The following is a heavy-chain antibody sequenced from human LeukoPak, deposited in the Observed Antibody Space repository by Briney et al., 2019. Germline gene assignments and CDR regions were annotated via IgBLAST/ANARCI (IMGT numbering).Heavy chain of an antibody. CDR3: AGNPLVDSSGYAWFDP. J-gene: IGHJ5*02. Sequence: SVKVSCKASGGTFSSYAISWVRQAPGQGLEWMGGIIPIFGTANYAQKFQGRVTITADESTCTAYMELSSLRSEDTAVYYCAGNPLVDSSGYAWFDPWGQGTLVTVSS. V-gene: IGHV1-69*13. CDR2: IIPIFGTA. CDR1: GGTFSSYA. D-gene: IGHD3-22*01.